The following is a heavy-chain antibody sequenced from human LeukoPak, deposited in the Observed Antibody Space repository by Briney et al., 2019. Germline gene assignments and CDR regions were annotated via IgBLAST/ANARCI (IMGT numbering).Heavy chain of an antibody. Sequence: GGSLRLSCAASGFTFSSYEMNWVRQAPGKGLEWISYISSSGGTIYYADSVKGRFTISRDNAKNSLHLQMNSLRGEDTALYYCARPRATFCTNGICYIRDAFGVWGQGTSVTVS. CDR3: ARPRATFCTNGICYIRDAFGV. CDR1: GFTFSSYE. D-gene: IGHD2-8*01. V-gene: IGHV3-48*03. J-gene: IGHJ3*01. CDR2: ISSSGGTI.